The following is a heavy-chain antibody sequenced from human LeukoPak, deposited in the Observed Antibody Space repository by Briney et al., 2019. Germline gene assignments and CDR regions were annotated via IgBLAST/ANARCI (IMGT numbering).Heavy chain of an antibody. CDR1: GYTFTGYY. V-gene: IGHV1-2*02. Sequence: ASVKVSCKASGYTFTGYYMHWVRQAPGQGLEWMGWINPNSGGTNYAQEFQGRVTMTRDTSISTAYMELSRLRSDDTAVYYCARDWGTSLHRAFDIWGQGTMVTVSS. J-gene: IGHJ3*02. CDR2: INPNSGGT. D-gene: IGHD3-16*01. CDR3: ARDWGTSLHRAFDI.